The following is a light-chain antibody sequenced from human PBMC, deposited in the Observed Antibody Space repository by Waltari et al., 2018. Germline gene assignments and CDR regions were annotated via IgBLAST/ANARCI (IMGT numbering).Light chain of an antibody. CDR1: QGISSA. Sequence: AIQLSQSPSSLSASVGDRVTITCRASQGISSALAWYQQKEGKPPELLIYDASILQRGVPSSFSGSGSGTDFTLTISSLQPEDFATYYGQQFNSYRRTFGGGTKVEIK. CDR2: DAS. J-gene: IGKJ4*01. CDR3: QQFNSYRRT. V-gene: IGKV1-13*02.